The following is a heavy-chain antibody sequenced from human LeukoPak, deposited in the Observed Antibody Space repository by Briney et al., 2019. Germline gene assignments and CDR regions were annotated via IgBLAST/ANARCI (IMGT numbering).Heavy chain of an antibody. J-gene: IGHJ3*01. CDR2: ISWDSGSQ. CDR1: GFSLDNYA. Sequence: GGSLRLSCVGSGFSLDNYAMHWVRQVPGKGLEWVSSISWDSGSQAYADSVRGRFTISRDNAKNSLYLQMNSLRPEDTAFYYCIEEMGFDLLKDAFHVWGQGTLVTVSS. CDR3: IEEMGFDLLKDAFHV. V-gene: IGHV3-9*01. D-gene: IGHD3-9*01.